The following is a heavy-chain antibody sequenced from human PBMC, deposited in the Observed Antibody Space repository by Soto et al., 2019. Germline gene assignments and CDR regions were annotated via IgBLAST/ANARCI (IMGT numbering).Heavy chain of an antibody. Sequence: EVQLVESGGGLVQPGGSLRLSCAASGIIFTNYWMHWVRQAPGKGLVWVSRIDNDGSGTSYADTVKGRFTISRDNAKNTVYLQRNSLRAEDTAGYYCTTGFEYWGQGTLVNVSS. CDR1: GIIFTNYW. V-gene: IGHV3-74*01. CDR3: TTGFEY. J-gene: IGHJ4*02. CDR2: IDNDGSGT.